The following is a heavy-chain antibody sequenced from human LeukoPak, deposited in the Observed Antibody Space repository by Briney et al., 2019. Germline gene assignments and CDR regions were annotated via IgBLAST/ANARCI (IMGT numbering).Heavy chain of an antibody. CDR1: GFNYSSYT. Sequence: SGGSLRLSCAASGFNYSSYTMNWVRQAPGKGLEWVSAISGSGGSTYYADSVKGRFTISRDNSKNTLYLQMNSLRAEDTAVYYCAKERTISGSFDYWGQGTLVTVSS. J-gene: IGHJ4*02. V-gene: IGHV3-23*01. D-gene: IGHD3-10*01. CDR3: AKERTISGSFDY. CDR2: ISGSGGST.